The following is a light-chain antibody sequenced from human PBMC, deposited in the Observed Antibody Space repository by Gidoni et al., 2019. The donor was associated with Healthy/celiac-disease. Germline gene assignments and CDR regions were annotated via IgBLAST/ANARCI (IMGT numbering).Light chain of an antibody. CDR2: AAS. Sequence: HMTQSPSSLSASVVDRVTITCRARQSSSSYLNWYQQKPGKAPKLLIYAASSLQSGVPSRFSGSGSGTDFTLTISRLQPEDFAIYYCQQSYSTPLTFGGXTKVEIK. J-gene: IGKJ4*02. V-gene: IGKV1-39*01. CDR3: QQSYSTPLT. CDR1: QSSSSY.